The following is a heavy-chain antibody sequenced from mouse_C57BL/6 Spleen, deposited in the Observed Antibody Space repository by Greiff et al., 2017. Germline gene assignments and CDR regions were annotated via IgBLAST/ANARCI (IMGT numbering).Heavy chain of an antibody. J-gene: IGHJ1*03. CDR2: IHPNSGST. D-gene: IGHD3-2*02. CDR3: ARSGPWYFDV. V-gene: IGHV1-64*01. CDR1: GYTFTSYW. Sequence: QVQLQQSGAELVKPGASVKLSCKASGYTFTSYWMHWVKQRPGQGLEWIGMIHPNSGSTNYNEKFKSKATLTVDKSSSTAYMQLSRLTSEDSAVYYCARSGPWYFDVGGTGTTVTVSS.